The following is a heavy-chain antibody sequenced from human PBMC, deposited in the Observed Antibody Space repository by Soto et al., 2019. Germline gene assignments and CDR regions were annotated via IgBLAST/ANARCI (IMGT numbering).Heavy chain of an antibody. CDR3: ARGLGGRMDD. J-gene: IGHJ6*02. Sequence: QVQLVQSGAEVKKPGSSVRVSCKASGTIFSSYTISWVRQAPGQGLEWRGRIIPLLGETNSAQKFQGRVTLTADKSTNTAYMELNNLRLEDTAVYYCARGLGGRMDDWGQGTTVTVSS. CDR2: IIPLLGET. D-gene: IGHD3-16*01. V-gene: IGHV1-69*08. CDR1: GTIFSSYT.